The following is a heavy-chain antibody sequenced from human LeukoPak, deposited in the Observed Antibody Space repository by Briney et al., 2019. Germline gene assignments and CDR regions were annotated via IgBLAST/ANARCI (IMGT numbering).Heavy chain of an antibody. V-gene: IGHV3-66*01. CDR2: FYSGGST. CDR1: GFPVSSNY. Sequence: GGSLRLSCAASGFPVSSNYMSWVRQAPGKGLEWVSVFYSGGSTYYADSVKGRFTISRDNSKNTLYLQMNSLRAEDTAVYYCARDSAEPDYGMDVWGQGTTVTVSS. J-gene: IGHJ6*02. D-gene: IGHD1-26*01. CDR3: ARDSAEPDYGMDV.